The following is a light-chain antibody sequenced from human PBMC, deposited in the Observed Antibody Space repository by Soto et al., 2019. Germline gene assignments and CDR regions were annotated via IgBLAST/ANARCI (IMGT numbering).Light chain of an antibody. V-gene: IGLV2-14*01. J-gene: IGLJ1*01. Sequence: QSALTQPASVSGSPGQSITISCTGTSSDVGGYNFVSWYQQHPDKAPKLMIYDVTNRPSGVSNRFSGSKSGNTASLTISGLQAEYEADYYCSSYTSISPYVFGTGTKVTVL. CDR3: SSYTSISPYV. CDR1: SSDVGGYNF. CDR2: DVT.